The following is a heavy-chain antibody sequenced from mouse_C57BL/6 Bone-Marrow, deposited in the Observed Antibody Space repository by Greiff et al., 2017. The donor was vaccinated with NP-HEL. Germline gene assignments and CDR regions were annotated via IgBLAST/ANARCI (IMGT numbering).Heavy chain of an antibody. CDR2: ISDGGSYT. D-gene: IGHD4-1*01. V-gene: IGHV5-4*01. J-gene: IGHJ3*01. CDR1: GFTFSSYA. CDR3: ARNWVVAY. Sequence: EVQLVESGGGLVQPGGSLKLSCAASGFTFSSYAMSWVRQTPEKRLEWVATISDGGSYTYYPDNVKGRFTISRDNAKNNLYLQMSHLKSEDTAMYYCARNWVVAYWGQGTLVTVSA.